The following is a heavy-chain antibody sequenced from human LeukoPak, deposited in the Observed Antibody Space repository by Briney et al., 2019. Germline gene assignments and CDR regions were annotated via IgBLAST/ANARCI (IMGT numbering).Heavy chain of an antibody. CDR3: AKEDCSSTSCYSGYYYYGMDV. J-gene: IGHJ6*02. CDR2: IYSGGSI. D-gene: IGHD2-2*01. CDR1: GLIVSSNY. Sequence: GGSLRLSCAASGLIVSSNYMTWVRQAPGKGLEWVSVIYSGGSIYYADSVKGRFTISRDNSRNTLYPQMNSLRAEDTAVYYCAKEDCSSTSCYSGYYYYGMDVWGQGTTVTVSS. V-gene: IGHV3-53*01.